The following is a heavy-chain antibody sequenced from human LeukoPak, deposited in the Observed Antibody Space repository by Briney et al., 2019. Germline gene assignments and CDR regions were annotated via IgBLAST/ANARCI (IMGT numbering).Heavy chain of an antibody. CDR3: ARGQRRGNHYGSGRRYYYYYGMDV. J-gene: IGHJ6*02. Sequence: SETLSLTCTVSGGSISSYYWSWIRQPPGKGLEWIGYIYYSGSTNYNPSLKSRVTISVDTSKNQFSLKLSSVTAADTAVYYCARGQRRGNHYGSGRRYYYYYGMDVWGQGTTVTVSS. V-gene: IGHV4-59*08. CDR1: GGSISSYY. CDR2: IYYSGST. D-gene: IGHD3-10*01.